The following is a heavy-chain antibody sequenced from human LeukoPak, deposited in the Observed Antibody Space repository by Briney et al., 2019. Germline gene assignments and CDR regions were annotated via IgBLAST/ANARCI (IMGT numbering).Heavy chain of an antibody. CDR1: GDSISGSRHY. CDR3: ARGFGSTMVRGVRSRTNNWFDP. Sequence: SETLSLTCNVSGDSISGSRHYWSWIRQPAGKGLEWIGRIYPSGSTNYNPSLKSRVTISVDTSKNQFSLKLSSVTAADTAVYYCARGFGSTMVRGVRSRTNNWFDPWGQGTLVTVSS. V-gene: IGHV4-61*02. J-gene: IGHJ5*02. CDR2: IYPSGST. D-gene: IGHD3-10*01.